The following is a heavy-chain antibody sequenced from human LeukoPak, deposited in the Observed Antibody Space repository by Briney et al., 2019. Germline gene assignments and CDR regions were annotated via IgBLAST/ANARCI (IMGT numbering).Heavy chain of an antibody. Sequence: PSETLSLTCTVSGGSISSYYWSWIRQPPGKGLEWIGYIYYSGSTNYNPSLKSRVTISVDTSKNQFSLKLSSVTAADTAVYFCACERYCSSTRCYTKRYIDPWGQGTLVTVSS. D-gene: IGHD2-2*01. J-gene: IGHJ5*02. V-gene: IGHV4-59*08. CDR3: ACERYCSSTRCYTKRYIDP. CDR1: GGSISSYY. CDR2: IYYSGST.